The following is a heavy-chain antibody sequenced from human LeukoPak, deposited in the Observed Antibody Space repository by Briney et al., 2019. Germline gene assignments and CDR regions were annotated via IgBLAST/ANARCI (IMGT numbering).Heavy chain of an antibody. CDR1: GLTFRSYR. CDR3: ARDSLLIPDY. V-gene: IGHV3-48*01. J-gene: IGHJ4*02. CDR2: ISSSSSTI. D-gene: IGHD2-8*01. Sequence: GGPRRPSCEAPGLTFRSYRMNWFRRVPGKGLGWVSYISSSSSTIYYADSVKGRFTISRDNAKNSLYLQMNSLRAEDTAVYYCARDSLLIPDYWGQGTLVTVSS.